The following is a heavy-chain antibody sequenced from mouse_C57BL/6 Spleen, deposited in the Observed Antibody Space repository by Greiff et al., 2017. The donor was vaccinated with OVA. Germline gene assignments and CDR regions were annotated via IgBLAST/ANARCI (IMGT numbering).Heavy chain of an antibody. CDR2: IHPNSGST. CDR3: ARTATVVDFPFAY. CDR1: GYTFTSYW. D-gene: IGHD1-1*01. Sequence: QVQLQQPGAELVKPGASVKLSCKASGYTFTSYWMHWVKQRPGQGLEWIGMIHPNSGSTNYNEKFKSKATLTVDKSSSTAYMQLSSLTSEDSAVYYCARTATVVDFPFAYWGQGTLVTVSA. V-gene: IGHV1-64*01. J-gene: IGHJ3*01.